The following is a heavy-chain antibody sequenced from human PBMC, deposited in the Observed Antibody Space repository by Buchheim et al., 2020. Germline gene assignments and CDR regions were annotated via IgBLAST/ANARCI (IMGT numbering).Heavy chain of an antibody. CDR2: IYWDDAK. Sequence: QITLKESGPTLVKPTQTLTLTCTFSGFSPSTSGVGVGRIRQPPGKALEWLALIYWDDAKRYSPSLKSRPTITKEPSKNQMVLTMTNMDPVDTATYYCAHSSPQGGGYSGYVPFDPWGQGTL. CDR1: GFSPSTSGVG. D-gene: IGHD5-12*01. V-gene: IGHV2-5*02. J-gene: IGHJ5*02. CDR3: AHSSPQGGGYSGYVPFDP.